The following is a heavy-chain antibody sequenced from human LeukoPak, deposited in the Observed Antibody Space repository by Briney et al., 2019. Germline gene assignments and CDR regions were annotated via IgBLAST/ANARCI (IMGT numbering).Heavy chain of an antibody. J-gene: IGHJ6*04. Sequence: ASVKVSCKASGYTFTGYYMHWVRQAPGQGLEWMGWINPNSGGTNYAQKFQGRVTMTRDTSISTAYTELSRLRSDDTAVYYCAREVRHYYDSSGYYIRAMDVWGKGTTVTVSS. CDR2: INPNSGGT. CDR1: GYTFTGYY. D-gene: IGHD3-22*01. V-gene: IGHV1-2*02. CDR3: AREVRHYYDSSGYYIRAMDV.